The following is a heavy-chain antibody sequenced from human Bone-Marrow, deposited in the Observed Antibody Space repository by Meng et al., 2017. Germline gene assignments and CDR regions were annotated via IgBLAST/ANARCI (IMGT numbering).Heavy chain of an antibody. J-gene: IGHJ4*02. Sequence: GQLGGSGGGVVQPGRSLRLSCAASGFTFSTHVMHWVRQAPGKGLEWVAVISHDANYKYYTDSVKGRFTISRYNSNNILYLQMNSLRIEDTTVYYCARESTGRLDYWGQGTLVTVSS. CDR1: GFTFSTHV. D-gene: IGHD4-17*01. V-gene: IGHV3-30*10. CDR2: ISHDANYK. CDR3: ARESTGRLDY.